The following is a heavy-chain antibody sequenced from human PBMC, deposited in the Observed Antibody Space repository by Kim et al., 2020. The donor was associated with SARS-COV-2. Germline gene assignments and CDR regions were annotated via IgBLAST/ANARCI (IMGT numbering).Heavy chain of an antibody. V-gene: IGHV1-69*04. CDR1: GGTFSSYA. J-gene: IGHJ3*02. CDR3: ARELWFGELPSAFDI. CDR2: IIPILGIA. D-gene: IGHD3-10*01. Sequence: SVKVSCKASGGTFSSYAISWVRQAPGQGLEWMGRIIPILGIANYAQKFQGRVTITADKSTSTAYMELSSLRSEDTAVYYCARELWFGELPSAFDIWGQGTMVTVSS.